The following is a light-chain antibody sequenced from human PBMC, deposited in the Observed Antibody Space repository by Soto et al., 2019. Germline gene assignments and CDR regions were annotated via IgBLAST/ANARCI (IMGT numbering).Light chain of an antibody. Sequence: QSVLIQPLSASGTPGQRVTISCSGSSSNIGTNYVYWYQQVAGTAPKLLIYKSNLRPSGVPDRFSGSKSGTSASLAISGLRSEDEADYYCASWDDSLSGVLFGGGTKLTVL. J-gene: IGLJ3*02. CDR3: ASWDDSLSGVL. V-gene: IGLV1-47*01. CDR2: KSN. CDR1: SSNIGTNY.